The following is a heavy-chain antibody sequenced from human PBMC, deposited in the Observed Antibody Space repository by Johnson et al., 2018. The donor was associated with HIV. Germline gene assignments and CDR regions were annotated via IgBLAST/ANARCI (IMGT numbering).Heavy chain of an antibody. D-gene: IGHD3-3*01. CDR2: IYSGGST. J-gene: IGHJ3*02. V-gene: IGHV3-66*02. Sequence: VQLVESGGGLVQPGGSLRLSCAASGFTVSSNYMSWVRQAPGKGLEWVSVIYSGGSTYYADSVKGRFTISRDNSKNTLYLQMNSLRAEDTAVYYCATLVGFVEWPNGAFDIWGQGTMVTVSS. CDR3: ATLVGFVEWPNGAFDI. CDR1: GFTVSSNY.